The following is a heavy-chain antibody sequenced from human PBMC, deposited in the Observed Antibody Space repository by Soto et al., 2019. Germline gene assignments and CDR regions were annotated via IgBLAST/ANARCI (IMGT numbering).Heavy chain of an antibody. CDR3: ARESIWLQRDDAFDI. CDR2: IKQDGSDK. J-gene: IGHJ3*02. V-gene: IGHV3-7*01. CDR1: GFTFSSHY. D-gene: IGHD1-1*01. Sequence: EVQLMESGGDLVQPGGSLRLSCAASGFTFSSHYMSWVRQAPGKGLEWVANIKQDGSDKYYVDSVKGRFTISRDNAKNSLYLQMNSLRAEDTAVYYCARESIWLQRDDAFDIWGQGTMVTVSS.